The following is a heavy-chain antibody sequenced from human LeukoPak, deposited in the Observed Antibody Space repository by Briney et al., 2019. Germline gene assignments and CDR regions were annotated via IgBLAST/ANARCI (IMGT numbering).Heavy chain of an antibody. CDR2: IIPIFGTA. V-gene: IGHV1-69*13. D-gene: IGHD3-22*01. Sequence: ASVKVSCKASGGTFSSYAISWVRQAPGQGLEWMGGIIPIFGTANYAQKFQGRVTITADESTSTAYMELSSLRSEDTAVYYCARGLLDYYGSSGYDAFDIWGQGTMVTVSS. J-gene: IGHJ3*02. CDR3: ARGLLDYYGSSGYDAFDI. CDR1: GGTFSSYA.